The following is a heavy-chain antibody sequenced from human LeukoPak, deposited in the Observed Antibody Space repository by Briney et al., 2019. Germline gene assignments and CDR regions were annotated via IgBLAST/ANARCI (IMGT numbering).Heavy chain of an antibody. J-gene: IGHJ4*02. V-gene: IGHV4-39*07. CDR1: GGSISSSNYY. CDR2: IDYSGST. CDR3: ARGADSSGYYSIFYFDY. D-gene: IGHD3-22*01. Sequence: SETLSLTCTVSGGSISSSNYYWGWIRQTPGKGLEWIGSIDYSGSTYYNPSLKSRVTISVDTSKNQFSLKLSSVTAADTAVYYCARGADSSGYYSIFYFDYWGQGTLVTVFS.